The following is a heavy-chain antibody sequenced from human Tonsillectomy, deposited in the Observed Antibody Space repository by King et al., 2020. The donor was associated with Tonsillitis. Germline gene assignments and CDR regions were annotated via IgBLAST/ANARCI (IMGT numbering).Heavy chain of an antibody. CDR2: INSDVSST. D-gene: IGHD3-22*01. CDR1: GFTFSSYW. J-gene: IGHJ6*03. CDR3: ARADYYDSSPRYYYYYMDV. Sequence: VQLVESGGGLVQPGGSLRLSCAASGFTFSSYWMHWVRQAPGKGLVWVSRINSDVSSTSYADSVKGRFTISRDNAKNTLYLQMNSLRAEDTAVYYCARADYYDSSPRYYYYYMDVWVKGTTVTVSS. V-gene: IGHV3-74*01.